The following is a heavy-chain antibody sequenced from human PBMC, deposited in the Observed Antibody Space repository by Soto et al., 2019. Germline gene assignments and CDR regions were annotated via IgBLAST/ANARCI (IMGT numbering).Heavy chain of an antibody. CDR3: ARDRYFYGSGSPVYFDY. V-gene: IGHV1-3*01. CDR2: INAGNGNT. CDR1: GYTFTSYA. J-gene: IGHJ4*02. Sequence: QVPLVQSGAEVKKPGASVKVSCKASGYTFTSYAMHWVRQAPGQRLEWMGWINAGNGNTKYSQKFQGRVTITRDTSASTAYMELSSLRSEDTAVYYCARDRYFYGSGSPVYFDYWGQGTLVTVSS. D-gene: IGHD3-10*01.